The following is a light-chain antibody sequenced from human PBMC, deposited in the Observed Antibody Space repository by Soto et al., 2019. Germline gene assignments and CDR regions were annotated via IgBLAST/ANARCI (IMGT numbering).Light chain of an antibody. V-gene: IGLV2-11*01. Sequence: QSVLTQPRSVSGSPGQSVTISCTGTSSDFGGYNYVSWYQHHPGKAPKLMIYDVSERPSGVPDRFSGSKSGNTASLTISGLQAEDEADYYCCSYAGTFYVXGTGTKVTVL. CDR3: CSYAGTFYV. CDR2: DVS. J-gene: IGLJ1*01. CDR1: SSDFGGYNY.